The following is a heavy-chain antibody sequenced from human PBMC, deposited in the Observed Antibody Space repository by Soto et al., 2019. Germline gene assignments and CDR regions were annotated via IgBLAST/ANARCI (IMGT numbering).Heavy chain of an antibody. CDR3: AKDVQYYYDSSGYQGVDY. V-gene: IGHV3-23*01. Sequence: EVQLLESGGGLVQPGGSLRLSCAASGFTFSSYAMSWVRQAPGKGLEWVSAISGSGGSTYYADSVKGRFTISRDNSKNTLYLQMNSLRAEDTAVYYCAKDVQYYYDSSGYQGVDYWGQGTLVTVSS. CDR2: ISGSGGST. J-gene: IGHJ4*02. CDR1: GFTFSSYA. D-gene: IGHD3-22*01.